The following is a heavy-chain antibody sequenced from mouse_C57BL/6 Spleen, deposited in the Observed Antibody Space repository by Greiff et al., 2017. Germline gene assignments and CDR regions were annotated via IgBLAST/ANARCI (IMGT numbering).Heavy chain of an antibody. V-gene: IGHV1-81*01. CDR1: GYTFTSYG. D-gene: IGHD1-1*01. Sequence: VKLQESGAELARPGASVKLSCKASGYTFTSYGISWVKQRTGQGLEWIGEIYPRSGNTYYNEKFKSKATLTVDTSSSTAYMQLSSLTSEDSAVYYCARGPTVVAPYWYFDVWGTGTTVTVSS. CDR3: ARGPTVVAPYWYFDV. CDR2: IYPRSGNT. J-gene: IGHJ1*03.